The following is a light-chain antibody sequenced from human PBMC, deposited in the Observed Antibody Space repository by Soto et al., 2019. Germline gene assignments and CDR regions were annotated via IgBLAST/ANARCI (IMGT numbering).Light chain of an antibody. CDR2: GAS. J-gene: IGKJ1*01. Sequence: EIVLTQSAATLSLSLGVRATLSCRASQNVGGRYLAWFQQKPGQTPRLLIYGASTRAAGVPDRFSGSGSGTDFSLTINRLEPEDFAVYYCLQYVSSPWTFGQGTKVEV. CDR3: LQYVSSPWT. CDR1: QNVGGRY. V-gene: IGKV3-20*01.